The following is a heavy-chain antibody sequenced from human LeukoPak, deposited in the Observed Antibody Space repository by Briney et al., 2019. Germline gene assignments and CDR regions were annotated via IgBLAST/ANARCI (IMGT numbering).Heavy chain of an antibody. J-gene: IGHJ4*02. V-gene: IGHV4-39*01. D-gene: IGHD3-22*01. CDR2: IYYSGST. CDR1: GGSISSSSYY. CDR3: ARGRIHYDSTGYYY. Sequence: SETLSLTCTVSGGSISSSSYYWGWIRQPPGKGLEWIGSIYYSGSTYYNPSFKSRVTISVDTSKNQFSLKLSSVTAADTAVYYCARGRIHYDSTGYYYWGQGTLVTVSS.